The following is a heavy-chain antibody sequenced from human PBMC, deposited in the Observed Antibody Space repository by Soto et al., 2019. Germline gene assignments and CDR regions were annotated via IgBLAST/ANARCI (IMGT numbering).Heavy chain of an antibody. D-gene: IGHD4-4*01. Sequence: PGESLKISCKSSGYSFTSYWIGWVRQMPGKGLEWMGIIYPGDSDTRYSPSFQGQVSISADKSIRTAYLQWRSLKASDTAMYYCARHVETVTGWFDPWGKGTLVPVSS. V-gene: IGHV5-51*01. CDR1: GYSFTSYW. CDR3: ARHVETVTGWFDP. J-gene: IGHJ5*02. CDR2: IYPGDSDT.